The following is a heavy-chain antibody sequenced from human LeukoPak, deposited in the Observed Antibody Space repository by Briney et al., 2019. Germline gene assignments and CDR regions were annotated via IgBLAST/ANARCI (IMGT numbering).Heavy chain of an antibody. Sequence: SETLSLTCTVSGGSISSYYWSWIRQPAGKGLEWIGRIYTSGSTNYNPSLKSRVTMSVDTSKNKFSLKLSSVTAADTAVYYCARDRRYYYGSVSYPGPPRNWYFDLWGRGTLVTVSS. CDR2: IYTSGST. CDR1: GGSISSYY. J-gene: IGHJ2*01. CDR3: ARDRRYYYGSVSYPGPPRNWYFDL. D-gene: IGHD3-10*01. V-gene: IGHV4-4*07.